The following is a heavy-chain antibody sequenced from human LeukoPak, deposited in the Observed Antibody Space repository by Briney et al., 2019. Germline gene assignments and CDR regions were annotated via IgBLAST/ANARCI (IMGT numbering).Heavy chain of an antibody. Sequence: GGSLRLSCAASGFTVSYNYMSWVRQAPGKGLEWVAVTSSDLNVKLYADSVKGRFTISRDNSRSTLYLQMNSLRPEDTAIYYCAREGYYGSGSPPSLYFDYWGQGTLVTVSS. D-gene: IGHD3-10*01. CDR1: GFTVSYNY. V-gene: IGHV3-30*03. CDR2: TSSDLNVK. J-gene: IGHJ4*02. CDR3: AREGYYGSGSPPSLYFDY.